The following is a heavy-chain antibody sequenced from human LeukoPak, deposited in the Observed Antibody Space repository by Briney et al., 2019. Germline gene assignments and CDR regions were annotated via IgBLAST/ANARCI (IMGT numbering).Heavy chain of an antibody. CDR3: ARAYYDILTGYHYYFDF. CDR1: GYTLTSYD. J-gene: IGHJ4*02. D-gene: IGHD3-9*01. V-gene: IGHV1-8*01. CDR2: MNPNSGNT. Sequence: GASAKVCCKASGYTLTSYDINWVRQAPGPGLEWMGWMNPNSGNTGYEQKFQGRVTMTRNTSISTAYMELSSLRSEDTAVYYCARAYYDILTGYHYYFDFWGQGTLVTVSS.